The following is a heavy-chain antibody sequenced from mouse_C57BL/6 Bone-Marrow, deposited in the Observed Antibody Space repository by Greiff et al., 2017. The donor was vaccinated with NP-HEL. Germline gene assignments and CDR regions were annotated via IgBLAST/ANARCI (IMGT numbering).Heavy chain of an antibody. CDR2: INPNNGGT. CDR1: GYTFTDYN. D-gene: IGHD1-1*01. J-gene: IGHJ2*01. CDR3: ARRLGITTVVAHFDY. V-gene: IGHV1-22*01. Sequence: EVQGVESGPELVKPGASVKMSCKASGYTFTDYNMHWVKQSHGKSLEWIGYINPNNGGTSYNQKFKGKATLTVNKSSSTAYMELRSLTSEDSAVYYFARRLGITTVVAHFDYWGKGTTLTVSS.